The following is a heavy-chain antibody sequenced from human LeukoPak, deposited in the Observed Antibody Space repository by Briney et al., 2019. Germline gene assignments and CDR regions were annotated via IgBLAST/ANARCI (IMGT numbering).Heavy chain of an antibody. Sequence: GGSLRLSCAGSGFTFNNAWMTWVRQAPGKGLEWVGRIISKTDGGTTDYAAPVKDRFTISRDDSKSTLYLQMNSLQTQDTGVYYCTTELVWFGVLAHWGQGTLATVSS. CDR2: IISKTDGGTT. V-gene: IGHV3-15*01. J-gene: IGHJ4*02. D-gene: IGHD3-10*01. CDR1: GFTFNNAW. CDR3: TTELVWFGVLAH.